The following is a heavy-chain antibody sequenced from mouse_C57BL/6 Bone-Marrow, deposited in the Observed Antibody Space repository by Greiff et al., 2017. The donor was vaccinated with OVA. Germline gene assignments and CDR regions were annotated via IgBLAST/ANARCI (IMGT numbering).Heavy chain of an antibody. Sequence: QDQLQQSGAELARPGASVKMSCKASGYTFTSYTMHWVKQRPGQGLEWIGYINPSSGYTKYNQKFKDKATLTADKSSSTAYMQLSSLTSEDSAVYYCARYLAWFAYWGQGTLVTVST. CDR3: ARYLAWFAY. CDR2: INPSSGYT. CDR1: GYTFTSYT. V-gene: IGHV1-4*01. D-gene: IGHD5-1*01. J-gene: IGHJ3*01.